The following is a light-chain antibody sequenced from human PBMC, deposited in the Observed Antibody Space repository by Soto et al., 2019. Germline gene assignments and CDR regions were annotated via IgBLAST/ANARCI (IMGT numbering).Light chain of an antibody. CDR2: LGS. J-gene: IGKJ3*01. CDR1: QSLLHNNGYNY. Sequence: DIVMTQSPLSLPVTPGEPSSISCRSSQSLLHNNGYNYLDWYLQKPGQSPQLLIYLGSNRPSGVPDRFSVSGSGTDFTLKISRVEAVDGVVYDGLQDLKPQFNFGPGTKVEIK. CDR3: LQDLKPQFN. V-gene: IGKV2-28*01.